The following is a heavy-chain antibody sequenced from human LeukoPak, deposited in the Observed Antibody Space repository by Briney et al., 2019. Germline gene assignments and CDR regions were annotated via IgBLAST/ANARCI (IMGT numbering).Heavy chain of an antibody. D-gene: IGHD6-13*01. V-gene: IGHV1-3*01. CDR3: ARGSLSSRDFDY. J-gene: IGHJ4*02. CDR1: GYTFINYA. Sequence: ASVKVSCKASGYTFINYAIHWVRQAPGQGLQWLGWISADNDNTDYSQKFQGRVTITRDTSANTAYMELSSLRSEDTAVYYCARGSLSSRDFDYWGQGTLVIVSS. CDR2: ISADNDNT.